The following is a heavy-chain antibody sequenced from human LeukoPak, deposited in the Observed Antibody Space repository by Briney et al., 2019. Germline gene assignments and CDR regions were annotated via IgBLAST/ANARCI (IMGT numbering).Heavy chain of an antibody. CDR3: ARDYSCSSTSCYTARSDAFDI. CDR2: ISLSCSTI. Sequence: GGSLRLSCAASGFTFSDYYMSWVRQAPGKGLEWVSYISLSCSTIFYADSVKGRFTISRDNAKNSLYLQMNSLRAEDTAIYYCARDYSCSSTSCYTARSDAFDIWGQGTMVTVSS. V-gene: IGHV3-11*04. J-gene: IGHJ3*02. CDR1: GFTFSDYY. D-gene: IGHD2-2*02.